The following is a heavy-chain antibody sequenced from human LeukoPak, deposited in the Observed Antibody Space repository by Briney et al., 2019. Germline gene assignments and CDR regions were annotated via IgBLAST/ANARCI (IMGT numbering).Heavy chain of an antibody. J-gene: IGHJ3*02. D-gene: IGHD5-18*01. CDR1: GYTFTGYY. Sequence: SVKVSCKASGYTFTGYYMHWVRQAPGQGLEWMGRIIPIFGTANYAQKFQGRVTITTDESTSTAYMELSSLRSEDTAVYYCARGIEDTAMVTMAFDIWGQGTMVTVSS. CDR3: ARGIEDTAMVTMAFDI. CDR2: IIPIFGTA. V-gene: IGHV1-69*05.